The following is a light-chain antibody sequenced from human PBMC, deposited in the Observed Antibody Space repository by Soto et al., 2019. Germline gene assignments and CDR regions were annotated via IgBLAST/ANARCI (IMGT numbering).Light chain of an antibody. Sequence: SSELTQPPSISVSPGQTARITCSGDGLAKQYAYWYQQKPGHAPVLVIYKDSERPSGIPERFSGSSSGTTVTLTISGVQAEDEADYYCQSADISGPYVFGIGTKVTVL. J-gene: IGLJ1*01. CDR1: GLAKQY. CDR3: QSADISGPYV. CDR2: KDS. V-gene: IGLV3-25*03.